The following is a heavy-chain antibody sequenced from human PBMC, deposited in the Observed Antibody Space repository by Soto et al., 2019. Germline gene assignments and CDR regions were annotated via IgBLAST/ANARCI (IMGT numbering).Heavy chain of an antibody. Sequence: QVQLVQSGDEVKKPGASVKVSCKASGYIFVNYGIAWVRQAPGQGLEWMGWISPYTGNTHSATKIQGRLTMTTDTXXGTAYMVLGSQTSDDPAVYYCVMVDNYVTPTPQDVWGQGTTVTVSS. CDR1: GYIFVNYG. V-gene: IGHV1-18*01. CDR2: ISPYTGNT. D-gene: IGHD3-16*01. J-gene: IGHJ6*02. CDR3: VMVDNYVTPTPQDV.